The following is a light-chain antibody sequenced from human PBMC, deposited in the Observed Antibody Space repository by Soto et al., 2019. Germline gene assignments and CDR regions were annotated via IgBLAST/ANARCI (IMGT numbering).Light chain of an antibody. CDR3: QQYGSSPPIT. J-gene: IGKJ5*01. V-gene: IGKV3-20*01. CDR2: GAS. Sequence: PGERATLSCRASQSVSSSYLAWYQQKPGQAPRLLVYGASSRATGIPDRFSGSGSGTDFTLTISRLEPEDFAVYYCQQYGSSPPITFGQGTRLEIK. CDR1: QSVSSSY.